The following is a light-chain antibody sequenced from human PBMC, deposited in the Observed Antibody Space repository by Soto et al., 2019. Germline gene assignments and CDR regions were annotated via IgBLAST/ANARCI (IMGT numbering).Light chain of an antibody. CDR1: QNFSHSH. J-gene: IGKJ1*01. V-gene: IGKV3-20*01. CDR2: AAS. CDR3: QQYGSSART. Sequence: EIVLTQSPDTLSLSPGERATLSCWASQNFSHSHLAGYHQQPAQAPRLLIYAASSRATGIPDRFSGSGFGTDFTLTISRLERGDFAVYYGQQYGSSARTFGRGTKVDIK.